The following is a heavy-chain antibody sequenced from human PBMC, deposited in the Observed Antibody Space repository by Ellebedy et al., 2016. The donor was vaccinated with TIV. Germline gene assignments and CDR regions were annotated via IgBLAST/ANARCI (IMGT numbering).Heavy chain of an antibody. CDR2: INQEGSDK. D-gene: IGHD2-2*01. CDR3: ARGGATSSRYWRN. V-gene: IGHV3-7*01. Sequence: GESLKISCAASEFAFETDWMTWVRQAPGKGLEWVANINQEGSDKSYVDSVKGRFTICRDNAKSSLYLQMNSLRAEDTAVYYCARGGATSSRYWRNWGQGALVTVSS. J-gene: IGHJ4*02. CDR1: EFAFETDW.